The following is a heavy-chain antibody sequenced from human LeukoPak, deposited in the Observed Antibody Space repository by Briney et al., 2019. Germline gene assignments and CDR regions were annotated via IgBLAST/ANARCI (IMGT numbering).Heavy chain of an antibody. CDR3: ARAGGSGLIDY. CDR1: GGSISSYY. J-gene: IGHJ4*02. V-gene: IGHV4-39*07. Sequence: PSETLSLTCTVSGGSISSYYWGWLRQPPGKGLEWIGSMYYSGSTYYNPSLKSRVTISINTSKNQFSLKLSSVTAADTAVYYCARAGGSGLIDYWGQGTLVTVSS. CDR2: MYYSGST. D-gene: IGHD6-19*01.